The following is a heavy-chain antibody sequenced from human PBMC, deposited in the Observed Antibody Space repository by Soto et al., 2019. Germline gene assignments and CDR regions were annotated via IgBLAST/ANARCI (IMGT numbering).Heavy chain of an antibody. CDR1: GGSLSGNF. Sequence: PSETLSLTCAVCGGSLSGNFWGWIRQPRGKGLEWIGEVKQRGSTHYNPSLKSRVTISVDRSRSQISLKVNSVTAADTAAYYCARSPQRRNLARRLLGSWFDSGAQGVPVTVSS. D-gene: IGHD3-10*01. V-gene: IGHV4-34*01. CDR3: ARSPQRRNLARRLLGSWFDS. J-gene: IGHJ5*01. CDR2: VKQRGST.